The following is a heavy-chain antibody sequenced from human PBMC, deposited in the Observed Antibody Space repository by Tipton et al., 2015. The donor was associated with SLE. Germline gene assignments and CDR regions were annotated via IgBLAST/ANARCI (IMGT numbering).Heavy chain of an antibody. J-gene: IGHJ4*02. Sequence: TLSLTCAVSGYSISSGYYWGWIRQPPGKGLEWIGSIYHSGSTYYNPSLKSRVTISVDTSKNQFSLKLSSVTAADTAVYYCAKVYCSSISCYIDYWGQGTLVTGSS. CDR2: IYHSGST. CDR1: GYSISSGYY. D-gene: IGHD2-2*02. CDR3: AKVYCSSISCYIDY. V-gene: IGHV4-38-2*01.